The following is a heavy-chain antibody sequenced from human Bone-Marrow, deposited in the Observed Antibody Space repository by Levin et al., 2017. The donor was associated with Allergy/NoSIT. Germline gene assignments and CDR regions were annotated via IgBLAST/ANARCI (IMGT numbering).Heavy chain of an antibody. Sequence: SETLSLTCAVYGGSFSGYYWSWIRQPPGKGLEWIGEINHSGSTNYNPSLKSRVTISVDTSKNQFSLKLSSVTAADTAVYYCARGSRYSSGGYREDFDYWGQGTLVTVSS. CDR3: ARGSRYSSGGYREDFDY. CDR2: INHSGST. V-gene: IGHV4-34*01. D-gene: IGHD6-19*01. CDR1: GGSFSGYY. J-gene: IGHJ4*02.